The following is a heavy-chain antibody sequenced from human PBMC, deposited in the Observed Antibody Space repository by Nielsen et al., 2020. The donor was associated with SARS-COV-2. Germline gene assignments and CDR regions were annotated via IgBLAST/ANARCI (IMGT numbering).Heavy chain of an antibody. CDR2: INDSGST. V-gene: IGHV4-34*01. Sequence: SETLSLTCAVYDGSFSGYYWNWIRQPPWKGLEWIGEINDSGSTNYNPSLKSRVTISVDTSKNQFSLKLNSVTAADTAIYYCARGRFAYGGSTSWRRPWWFDLWGQGTLVTVSS. D-gene: IGHD4-23*01. CDR3: ARGRFAYGGSTSWRRPWWFDL. CDR1: DGSFSGYY. J-gene: IGHJ5*02.